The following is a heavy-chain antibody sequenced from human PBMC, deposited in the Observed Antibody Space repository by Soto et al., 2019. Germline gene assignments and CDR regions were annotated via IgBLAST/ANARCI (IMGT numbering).Heavy chain of an antibody. CDR1: GYTFRNYG. V-gene: IGHV1-18*01. J-gene: IGHJ6*02. CDR3: ARDRPLWGLLPGDYYYYGMDV. Sequence: ASVKVSCKASGYTFRNYGISWVRQVPGQGLEWMAWISAYNGNTFYAQKVQDRVTMTTDKSTSTAYMELRSLTPDDTAVYYCARDRPLWGLLPGDYYYYGMDVWGQGTTVTVSS. D-gene: IGHD2-21*02. CDR2: ISAYNGNT.